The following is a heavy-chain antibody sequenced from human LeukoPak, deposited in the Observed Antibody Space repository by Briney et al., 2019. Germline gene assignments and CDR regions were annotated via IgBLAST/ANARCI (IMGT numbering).Heavy chain of an antibody. J-gene: IGHJ4*02. CDR2: ISPSGDIT. CDR1: GFTFSNHG. Sequence: PGGSLRLSCAASGFTFSNHGMNWVRQAPGKGLEWVSGISPSGDITYYADSVKGQFTISRDNSKNTLYLQMNSLRAEDTAVYYCAKGIPNDSSGYYYFEGYYFDYWGQGTLVTVSS. D-gene: IGHD3-22*01. CDR3: AKGIPNDSSGYYYFEGYYFDY. V-gene: IGHV3-23*01.